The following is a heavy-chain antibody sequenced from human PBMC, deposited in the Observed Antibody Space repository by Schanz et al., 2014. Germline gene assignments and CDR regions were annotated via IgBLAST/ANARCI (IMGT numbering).Heavy chain of an antibody. D-gene: IGHD1-1*01. J-gene: IGHJ2*01. CDR2: VFPNGIT. V-gene: IGHV4-61*02. Sequence: QVQLQESGPGLVKPSQTLSLTCTVSGGSIRSGTYYWSWIRQPAGKALEWVGRVFPNGITNYNPSLKSRFPITRDTSNNQSALTVTSLTAADTAVYYCARDTTWRLDLWGRGTLVTVSS. CDR3: ARDTTWRLDL. CDR1: GGSIRSGTYY.